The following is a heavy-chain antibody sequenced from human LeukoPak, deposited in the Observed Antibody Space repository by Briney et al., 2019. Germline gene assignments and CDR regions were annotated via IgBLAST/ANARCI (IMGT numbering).Heavy chain of an antibody. V-gene: IGHV3-7*01. Sequence: GGSLRLSCVVSGFTLSSRWMMWVRQAPGEGLEWMTNINRDGSEKNYVDSVKGRFTISRDNAKNSLYLQMNSLRAEDTAVYYCARDPPPPYYYDSSGYYPDYWGQGTLVTVSS. CDR3: ARDPPPPYYYDSSGYYPDY. J-gene: IGHJ4*02. CDR2: INRDGSEK. CDR1: GFTLSSRW. D-gene: IGHD3-22*01.